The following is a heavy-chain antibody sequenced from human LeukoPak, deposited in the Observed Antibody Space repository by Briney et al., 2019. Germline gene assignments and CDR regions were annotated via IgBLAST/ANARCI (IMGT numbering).Heavy chain of an antibody. CDR1: GYTFTNYG. J-gene: IGHJ4*02. CDR3: TRAAGTGFLVWDDY. Sequence: ASLKVSSKASGYTFTNYGITSVRETPGQRPERRGWISATIGNTNYTQKFQGRDTITTDTSTSTAYMEVRSLRSDDTAVYYCTRAAGTGFLVWDDYWGQGTLVTVSS. D-gene: IGHD3-16*01. CDR2: ISATIGNT. V-gene: IGHV1-18*01.